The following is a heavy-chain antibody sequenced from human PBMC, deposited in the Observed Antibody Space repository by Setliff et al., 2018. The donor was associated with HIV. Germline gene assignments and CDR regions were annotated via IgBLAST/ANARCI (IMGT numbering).Heavy chain of an antibody. CDR2: SNHSGST. CDR1: GGSFSGYY. Sequence: SETLSLTCDVYGGSFSGYYWSWIRQPPGKGLEWIGESNHSGSTNYNPSLKSRVTVSVDTSKRQFSLKLSSVTAADTAVFYCARGPVYSSTIDYWGQGTLVTVSS. CDR3: ARGPVYSSTIDY. J-gene: IGHJ4*02. V-gene: IGHV4-34*01. D-gene: IGHD6-13*01.